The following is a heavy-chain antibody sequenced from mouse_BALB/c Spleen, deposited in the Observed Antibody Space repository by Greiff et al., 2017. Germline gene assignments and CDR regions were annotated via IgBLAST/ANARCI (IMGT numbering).Heavy chain of an antibody. Sequence: DVKLVESGGGLVQPGGSRKLSCAASGFTFSSFGMHWVRQAPEKGLEWVAYISSGSSTIYYADTVKGRFTISRDNPKNTLFLQMTSLRSEDTAMYYCARSRGNYGDYAMDYWGQGTSVTVSS. CDR2: ISSGSSTI. J-gene: IGHJ4*01. V-gene: IGHV5-17*02. D-gene: IGHD2-1*01. CDR1: GFTFSSFG. CDR3: ARSRGNYGDYAMDY.